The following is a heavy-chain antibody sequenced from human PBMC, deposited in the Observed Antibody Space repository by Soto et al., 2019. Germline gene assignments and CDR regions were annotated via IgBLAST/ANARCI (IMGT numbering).Heavy chain of an antibody. D-gene: IGHD1-26*01. CDR3: AGGSYLDAFDI. V-gene: IGHV4-30-2*01. CDR1: GGSISSGGYS. CDR2: MYHSGST. J-gene: IGHJ3*02. Sequence: SETLSLTCAVSGGSISSGGYSWSWIRQPPGKGLEWIGYMYHSGSTYYNPSLKSRVTISIDRSKNQFSLKLSSVTAADTAVYYCAGGSYLDAFDIWGQGTMVTVSS.